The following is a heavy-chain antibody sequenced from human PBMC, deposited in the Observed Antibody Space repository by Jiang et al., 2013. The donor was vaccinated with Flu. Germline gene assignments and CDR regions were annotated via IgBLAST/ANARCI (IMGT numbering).Heavy chain of an antibody. CDR3: ARDSSYSGGPDP. CDR2: IYHSGST. J-gene: IGHJ5*02. D-gene: IGHD2-15*01. Sequence: GPGLVKPSETLSLTCTVSGYSISSGYYWGWIRQPPGKGLEWIGSIYHSGSTYYNPSLKSRVTISVDTSKNQFSLKLSSVTAADTAVYYCARDSSYSGGPDPWGQGTLVTVSS. CDR1: GYSISSGYY. V-gene: IGHV4-38-2*02.